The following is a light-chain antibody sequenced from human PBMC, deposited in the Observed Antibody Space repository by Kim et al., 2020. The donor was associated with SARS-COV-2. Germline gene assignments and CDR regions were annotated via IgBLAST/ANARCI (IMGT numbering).Light chain of an antibody. CDR2: RNN. Sequence: ATTRRPGTRKKGGKEEPAWLQQPPGHPPKLLSHRNNNRPSGSSERLSASRSGNTAALTISGLQPEDEADYYCSAWDSSLGAWVFGGGTQLTVL. CDR1: RKKGGKEE. J-gene: IGLJ2*01. CDR3: SAWDSSLGAWV. V-gene: IGLV10-54*01.